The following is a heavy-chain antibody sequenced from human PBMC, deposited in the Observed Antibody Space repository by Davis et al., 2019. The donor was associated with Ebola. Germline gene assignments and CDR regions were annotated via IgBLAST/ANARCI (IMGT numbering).Heavy chain of an antibody. Sequence: SVPVSRKASVCTFTSHTMHCVRHPPEQGLEGVGWNNAGNDNTKYSQKFQGRVTITRDTSASTAYMELSRLRSEDTAVYYCARDLLGYCSGGSCYSGGGFGYWGQGTLVTVSS. CDR1: VCTFTSHT. J-gene: IGHJ4*02. V-gene: IGHV1-3*01. CDR2: NNAGNDNT. CDR3: ARDLLGYCSGGSCYSGGGFGY. D-gene: IGHD2-15*01.